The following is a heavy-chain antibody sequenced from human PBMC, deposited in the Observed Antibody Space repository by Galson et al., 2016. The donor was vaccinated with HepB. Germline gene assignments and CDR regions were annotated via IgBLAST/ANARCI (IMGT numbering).Heavy chain of an antibody. D-gene: IGHD1-26*01. Sequence: SVKVSCKASGYTFTRYYMHWVRQAPGQGLEWMGVINPSSGSTARAQKFRGRVTMTRDTSTSTVYMELSSLTSEDTAVYYFARGHDLYSGTYFNWFDPWGQGTLVTVSS. CDR3: ARGHDLYSGTYFNWFDP. V-gene: IGHV1-46*01. CDR1: GYTFTRYY. J-gene: IGHJ5*02. CDR2: INPSSGST.